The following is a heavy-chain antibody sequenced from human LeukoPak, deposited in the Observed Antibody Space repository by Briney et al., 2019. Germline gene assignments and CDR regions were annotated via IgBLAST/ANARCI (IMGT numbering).Heavy chain of an antibody. J-gene: IGHJ4*02. Sequence: GESLKISCQASGYSFTSSCIGWVRQLPGKGLEWLGIINPGDSDTRYSPSFQGQVTISADNSISTAYLQWSSLKASDTAMYYCARFSVGGTYYPNYWGQGTLVSVSS. CDR1: GYSFTSSC. CDR2: INPGDSDT. V-gene: IGHV5-51*01. D-gene: IGHD1-26*01. CDR3: ARFSVGGTYYPNY.